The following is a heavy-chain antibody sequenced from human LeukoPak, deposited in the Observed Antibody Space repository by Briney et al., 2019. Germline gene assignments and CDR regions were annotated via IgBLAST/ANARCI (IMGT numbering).Heavy chain of an antibody. V-gene: IGHV4-34*01. J-gene: IGHJ4*02. CDR2: INHSGST. Sequence: SETLSLTCAVYGGSFSGYYWSWIRQPPGKGLEWIGEINHSGSTNYNPSLKSRVTISVDTSKNQFSLKLSSVTAADTAVYYCASGVCSGGGCYGFFNYWGQGTLVTVSS. CDR3: ASGVCSGGGCYGFFNY. CDR1: GGSFSGYY. D-gene: IGHD2-15*01.